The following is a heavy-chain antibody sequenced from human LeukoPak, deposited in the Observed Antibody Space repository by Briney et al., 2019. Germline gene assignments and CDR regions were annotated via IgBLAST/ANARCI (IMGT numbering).Heavy chain of an antibody. V-gene: IGHV3-53*04. CDR3: AGGSRGNGEDFDY. D-gene: IGHD3-10*01. CDR1: GFTVSSNY. J-gene: IGHJ4*02. Sequence: GGSLRLSCAASGFTVSSNYMSWVRQAPGKGLEWVSVIYSAGSTYYADSVKGRFTISRHNSKNTLYLQMNSLRAEDTAVYYCAGGSRGNGEDFDYWGQGTLVTVSS. CDR2: IYSAGST.